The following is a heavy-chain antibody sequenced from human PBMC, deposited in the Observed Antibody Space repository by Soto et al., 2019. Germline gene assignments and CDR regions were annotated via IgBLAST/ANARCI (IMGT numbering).Heavy chain of an antibody. CDR1: GFTFSSYA. CDR2: ISYDGSNK. J-gene: IGHJ5*02. CDR3: ARDRDSSGYYFWFDP. D-gene: IGHD3-22*01. V-gene: IGHV3-30-3*01. Sequence: QVQLVESGGGVVQPGRSLSLSCAASGFTFSSYAMHWVRQAPGTGLEWVAVISYDGSNKYYADSVKGRFTISRDNSKNTLYLQMNSLRAEDMAVYYGARDRDSSGYYFWFDPWGQGTLFTVSS.